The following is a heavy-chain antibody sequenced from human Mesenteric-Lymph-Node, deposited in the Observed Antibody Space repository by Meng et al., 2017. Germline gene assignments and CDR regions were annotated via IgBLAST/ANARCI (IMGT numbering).Heavy chain of an antibody. Sequence: VQLQESGPGLVKRSGTLSLTCAVSSGPIVSTDYSCSWIRRPPGKGLEWIGYIYHNGSTYYNPYFKSRVTISLDRSKNQVSLKLNSVTAADTAVYSCARLGPRWFDPWGQGTLVTVSS. CDR3: ARLGPRWFDP. CDR1: SGPIVSTDYS. V-gene: IGHV4-30-2*01. D-gene: IGHD7-27*01. CDR2: IYHNGST. J-gene: IGHJ5*02.